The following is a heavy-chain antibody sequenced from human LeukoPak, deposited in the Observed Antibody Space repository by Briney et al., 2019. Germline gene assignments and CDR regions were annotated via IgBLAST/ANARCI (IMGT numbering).Heavy chain of an antibody. D-gene: IGHD3-10*01. Sequence: SETLPLTCTVSGGSISSYYWRWLRQPAGKGLEWIGRIYTSGSTNYNPSLKSRVTMSVDTSKNQFSLKLSSVTAADTAVYYCARVSPVTPDGSGSLYEAWGQGTLVTVSS. J-gene: IGHJ5*02. CDR2: IYTSGST. CDR3: ARVSPVTPDGSGSLYEA. CDR1: GGSISSYY. V-gene: IGHV4-4*07.